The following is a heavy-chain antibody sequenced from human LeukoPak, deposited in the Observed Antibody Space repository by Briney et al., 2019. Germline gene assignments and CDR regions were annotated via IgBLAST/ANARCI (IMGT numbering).Heavy chain of an antibody. D-gene: IGHD6-6*01. V-gene: IGHV3-21*04. J-gene: IGHJ5*02. CDR2: ISSSSSYI. Sequence: PGGSLRLSCAASGFTFSSYSMNWVRQAPGKGLEWVSSISSSSSYIYYADSVKGRFTISRDNSKNTLSLQMNSLRPEDTAMYYCARVPGTRARGNWFDPWGQGTLVTVSS. CDR3: ARVPGTRARGNWFDP. CDR1: GFTFSSYS.